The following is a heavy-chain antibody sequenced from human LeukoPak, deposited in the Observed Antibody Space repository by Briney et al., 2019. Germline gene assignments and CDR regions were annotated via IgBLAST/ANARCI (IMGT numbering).Heavy chain of an antibody. CDR1: GYTFTSYD. D-gene: IGHD3-3*01. CDR3: ARSGFGGNVNFDY. Sequence: ASVKVSXKASGYTFTSYDINWVRQAAGQGLEWMGWMNPNSGDTGYAQRFQGRVTMTRDTSISTAYMEVSSLTSEDTAVYYCARSGFGGNVNFDYWGQGTLVTVSS. V-gene: IGHV1-8*01. CDR2: MNPNSGDT. J-gene: IGHJ4*02.